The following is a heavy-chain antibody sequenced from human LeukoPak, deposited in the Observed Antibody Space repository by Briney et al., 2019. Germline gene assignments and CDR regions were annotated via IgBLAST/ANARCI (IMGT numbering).Heavy chain of an antibody. Sequence: ASVKVSCKVSGYTLTGLSMHWVRQAPGKGLEWMGGFDPEDAETIYAQKFQGRVTMTEDTSTDTAYMELSSLRSEDTAVYYCATVPYYYDSSGYYSAAENFHHWGQGTRVTVSS. CDR2: FDPEDAET. CDR3: ATVPYYYDSSGYYSAAENFHH. D-gene: IGHD3-22*01. V-gene: IGHV1-24*01. CDR1: GYTLTGLS. J-gene: IGHJ1*01.